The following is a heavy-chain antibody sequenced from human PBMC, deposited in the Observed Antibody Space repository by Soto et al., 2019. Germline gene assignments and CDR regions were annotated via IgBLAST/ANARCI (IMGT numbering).Heavy chain of an antibody. Sequence: QVQLVQSGTEVRKPGASVKVSCKASGYTFTSYGINWVRQAPGQGLEWMGWISGYNGNTDYVQRLQDRVTMTTDTSTRTAYMELRNLRSDDSAVYYCARTDLKLRGLDYWGQVTLVTVSS. D-gene: IGHD1-7*01. CDR1: GYTFTSYG. V-gene: IGHV1-18*01. CDR3: ARTDLKLRGLDY. CDR2: ISGYNGNT. J-gene: IGHJ4*02.